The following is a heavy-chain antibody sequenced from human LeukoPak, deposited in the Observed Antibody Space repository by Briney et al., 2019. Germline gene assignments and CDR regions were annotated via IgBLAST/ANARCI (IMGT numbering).Heavy chain of an antibody. CDR2: IYHRGSP. CDR3: ARVNINNWHSCDY. Sequence: SGTLSLTCAVSGGSISSNNWWGWVRQPPGKGLEWIGEIYHRGSPNYNPSLKSRVTISVDKSRNHFSLNLSSVTAADTAVYYCARVNINNWHSCDYWGQGTLVTVSS. J-gene: IGHJ4*02. D-gene: IGHD1-1*01. V-gene: IGHV4-4*02. CDR1: GGSISSNNW.